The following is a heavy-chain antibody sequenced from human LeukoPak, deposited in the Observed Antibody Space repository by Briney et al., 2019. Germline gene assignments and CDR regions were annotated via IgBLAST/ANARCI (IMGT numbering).Heavy chain of an antibody. D-gene: IGHD6-19*01. CDR3: AHRLGVIAVAGTYAFDI. J-gene: IGHJ3*02. Sequence: SGPTLVKPTQTLTLTCTFSGFSLSTSGVGVGWIRQPPGKALEWLALIYWDDDKRYSPPLKSRLTITKDTSKNQVVLTLTNMDPVDTATYYCAHRLGVIAVAGTYAFDIWGQGTMVTVSS. CDR1: GFSLSTSGVG. V-gene: IGHV2-5*02. CDR2: IYWDDDK.